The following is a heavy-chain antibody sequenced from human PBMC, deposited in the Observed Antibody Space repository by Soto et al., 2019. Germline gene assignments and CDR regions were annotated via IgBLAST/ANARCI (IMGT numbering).Heavy chain of an antibody. V-gene: IGHV4-39*01. D-gene: IGHD1-26*01. Sequence: SETLSLTCTVSGGSIATSSYYWAWIRQPPGVGLEWIGSIYYSGNTYYNPSLKSRVTISADTSKNQFSLKLSSVTAADTALYYCTRHSAHLSGDVWGQGTRVTVSS. J-gene: IGHJ6*02. CDR3: TRHSAHLSGDV. CDR2: IYYSGNT. CDR1: GGSIATSSYY.